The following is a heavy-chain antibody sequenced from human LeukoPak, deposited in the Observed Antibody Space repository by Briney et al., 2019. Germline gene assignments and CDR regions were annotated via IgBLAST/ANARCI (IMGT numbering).Heavy chain of an antibody. V-gene: IGHV3-23*01. Sequence: PGGSLRLSCAASGFAFSNYAMSWVRQAPGKGLEWVSAVSGSGGSTYHADSVKGRFTISRDNSKNTLYLQMNSLRAEDTAVYYCAKDSPAEYSSALDYWGQGTLVTVSS. CDR3: AKDSPAEYSSALDY. CDR1: GFAFSNYA. D-gene: IGHD6-6*01. J-gene: IGHJ4*02. CDR2: VSGSGGST.